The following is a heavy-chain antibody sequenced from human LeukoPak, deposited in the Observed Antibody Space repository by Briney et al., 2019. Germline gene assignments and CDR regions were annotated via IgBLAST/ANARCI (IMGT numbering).Heavy chain of an antibody. V-gene: IGHV4-39*01. CDR1: GGSISSSSYY. Sequence: SETLSLTCTVSGGSISSSSYYWGWIRQPPGKGLEWIGSIYYSGSTNYNPSLKSRVTISVDTSKNQFSLKLSSVTAADTAVYYCARHLRALDFDWLFRNGRGDTVDYWGQGTLVTVSS. J-gene: IGHJ4*02. CDR3: ARHLRALDFDWLFRNGRGDTVDY. D-gene: IGHD3-9*01. CDR2: IYYSGST.